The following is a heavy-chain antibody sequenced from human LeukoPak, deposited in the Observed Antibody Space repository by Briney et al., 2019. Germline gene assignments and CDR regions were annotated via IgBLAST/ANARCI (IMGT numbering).Heavy chain of an antibody. CDR3: VKRDRGTFDY. J-gene: IGHJ4*02. V-gene: IGHV3-23*01. CDR2: IGSRADTT. CDR1: GFTFSDAW. D-gene: IGHD5-24*01. Sequence: GGSLRLSCAASGFTFSDAWMTWVRQAPGKGLEWVSAIGSRADTTDYADSVKGRFTISRDNSKNMLYLQMNGLRAQDTAVYYCVKRDRGTFDYWGQGTLVTFSS.